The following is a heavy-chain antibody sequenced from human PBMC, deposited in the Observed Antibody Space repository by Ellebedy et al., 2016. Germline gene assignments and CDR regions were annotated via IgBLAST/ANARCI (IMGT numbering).Heavy chain of an antibody. D-gene: IGHD1-1*01. J-gene: IGHJ3*02. Sequence: GESLKISXAASGFSFSSNDMSWVRQRPGKGLECVSLISSDGATFYADSVEGRFTISRDNSKKRLYLQMSGLGADDTAVYYCVTRHNAAFDIWGQGTTVTVS. CDR3: VTRHNAAFDI. V-gene: IGHV3-53*01. CDR1: GFSFSSND. CDR2: ISSDGAT.